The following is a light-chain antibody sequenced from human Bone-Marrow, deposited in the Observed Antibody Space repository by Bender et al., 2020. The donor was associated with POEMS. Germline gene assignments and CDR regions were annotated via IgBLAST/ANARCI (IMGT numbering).Light chain of an antibody. Sequence: QSALTQPRSVSGSPGQSVTISCTGSNNDVGGYNYVSWYQQHPGKAPKLMIYDVNYRPSGVSDRFSGSKSGNTASLTISGLQAEDEADYYCTSYTSRTTLVVSGGGTKLTVL. CDR1: NNDVGGYNY. CDR2: DVN. V-gene: IGLV2-11*01. J-gene: IGLJ2*01. CDR3: TSYTSRTTLVV.